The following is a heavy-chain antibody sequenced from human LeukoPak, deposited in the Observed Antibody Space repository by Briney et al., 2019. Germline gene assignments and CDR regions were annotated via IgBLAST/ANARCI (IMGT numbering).Heavy chain of an antibody. D-gene: IGHD2-2*01. CDR3: GRHVRSTSFNWFDP. J-gene: IGHJ5*02. CDR1: GGSISSYY. CDR2: IYYSGST. Sequence: SEPLSLTCTVSGGSISSYYWSWLRQPPGKGLEWIGYIYYSGSTNYNPSLKSRVTISVDTSKNQFSLKLSSVTAADTAVYYCGRHVRSTSFNWFDPWGQGTLVTVSS. V-gene: IGHV4-59*08.